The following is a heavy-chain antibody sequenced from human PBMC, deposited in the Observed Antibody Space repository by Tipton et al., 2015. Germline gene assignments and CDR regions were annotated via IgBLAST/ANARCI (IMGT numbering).Heavy chain of an antibody. CDR2: IHHSGKT. CDR3: ARPTSGAFDI. CDR1: GGSISSGNYY. Sequence: TLSLTCTVSGGSISSGNYYWTWVRQFPGKGLEWIGYIHHSGKTYYNPSLRSRVTISVDTSKNQFSLKVTSMTAADTAVYYCARPTSGAFDIWGQGTMVTVSS. J-gene: IGHJ3*02. D-gene: IGHD2-2*01. V-gene: IGHV4-30-4*08.